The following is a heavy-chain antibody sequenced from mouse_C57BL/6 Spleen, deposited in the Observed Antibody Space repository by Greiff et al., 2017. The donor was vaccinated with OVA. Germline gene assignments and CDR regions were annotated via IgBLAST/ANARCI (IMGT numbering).Heavy chain of an antibody. D-gene: IGHD2-3*01. Sequence: VQLQQPGAELVKPGASVKLSCKASGYTFTSYWMHWVKQRPGQGLEWIGMIHPNSGSTNYNEKFKSKATLTVDKSSSTAYMELRSLTSEDSAVYYCARVYDGYYVPYYFDYWGQGTTLTVSS. J-gene: IGHJ2*01. CDR2: IHPNSGST. V-gene: IGHV1-64*01. CDR3: ARVYDGYYVPYYFDY. CDR1: GYTFTSYW.